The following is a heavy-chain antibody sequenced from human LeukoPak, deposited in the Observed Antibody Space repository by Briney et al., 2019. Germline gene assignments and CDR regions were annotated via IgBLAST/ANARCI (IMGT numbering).Heavy chain of an antibody. Sequence: GGSLRLSCVALGLNFDDSAMHWVRQAPGKGLEWVSLISADGGSTFSADSVKGRFSISRDNSKNSLYLQMNSLRSEDTAMYYCAKESGKFDYWGQGTLVAVSS. CDR1: GLNFDDSA. CDR2: ISADGGST. V-gene: IGHV3-43*02. J-gene: IGHJ4*02. CDR3: AKESGKFDY.